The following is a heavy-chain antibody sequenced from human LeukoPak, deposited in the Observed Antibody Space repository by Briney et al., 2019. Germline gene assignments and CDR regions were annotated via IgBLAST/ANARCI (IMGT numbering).Heavy chain of an antibody. Sequence: SQTLSLTCAISGDSVSSNTAAWHWLRQSPSRGLEWLGRTYYRSNWYNDYAGSVKSRITINPDTSKNQFSLQLKSVTPEDTAVYFCARDPAAPGWFDPWGQGTLVTVSS. CDR3: ARDPAAPGWFDP. CDR1: GDSVSSNTAA. J-gene: IGHJ5*02. V-gene: IGHV6-1*01. D-gene: IGHD3-10*01. CDR2: TYYRSNWYN.